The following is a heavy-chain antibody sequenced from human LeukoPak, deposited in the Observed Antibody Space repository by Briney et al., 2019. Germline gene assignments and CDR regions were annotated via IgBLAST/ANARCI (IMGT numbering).Heavy chain of an antibody. J-gene: IGHJ5*02. CDR3: AGGWARWNYLRWFDP. D-gene: IGHD1-7*01. CDR2: ISSSGSTI. V-gene: IGHV3-48*03. CDR1: GLTFSSYE. Sequence: GGSLRLSCAASGLTFSSYEMNWVRQAPGKGLEWVSYISSSGSTIYYADSVKGRFTISRDNAKNSLYLQMNSLRAEDTAVYYCAGGWARWNYLRWFDPWGQGTLVTVSS.